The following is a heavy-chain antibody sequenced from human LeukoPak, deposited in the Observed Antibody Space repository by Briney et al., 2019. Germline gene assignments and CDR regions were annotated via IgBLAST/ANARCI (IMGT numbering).Heavy chain of an antibody. D-gene: IGHD1-26*01. Sequence: GGSLRLSCAASGFTFSSYWMIWVRKAPGKGLEWVANIKHDGSEKYYVDSVKGRFTVSRDNAKNSLFLQMNSLRAEDTAVYYCVRDLGGRSGHWGQGTLVTVSS. J-gene: IGHJ4*02. CDR3: VRDLGGRSGH. V-gene: IGHV3-7*01. CDR2: IKHDGSEK. CDR1: GFTFSSYW.